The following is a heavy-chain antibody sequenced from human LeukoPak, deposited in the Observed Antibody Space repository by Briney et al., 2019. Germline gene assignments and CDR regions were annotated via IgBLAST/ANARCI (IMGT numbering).Heavy chain of an antibody. CDR1: GDSVSSNSAA. CDR3: ARALGDSSGYYYGAAFDI. CDR2: TYYRSKWYN. V-gene: IGHV6-1*01. J-gene: IGHJ3*02. Sequence: SQTLSLTCAISGDSVSSNSAAWNWIRQSPSRGLEWPGRTYYRSKWYNDYAVSVKSRITINPDTSKNQFSLQLNSVTPEDTAVYYCARALGDSSGYYYGAAFDIWGQGTMVTVSS. D-gene: IGHD3-22*01.